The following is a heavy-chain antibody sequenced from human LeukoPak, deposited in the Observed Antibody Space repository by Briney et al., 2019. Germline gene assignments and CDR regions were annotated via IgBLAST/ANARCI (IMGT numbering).Heavy chain of an antibody. CDR2: IYYSGST. V-gene: IGHV4-31*03. D-gene: IGHD3-16*01. CDR1: GGSIGSNRYY. Sequence: SETLSLTCTVSGGSIGSNRYYWGWIRQHPGKGLEWIGYIYYSGSTYYNPSLKSRVTISVDTSKNQFSLKLSSVTAADTAVYYCAREGEFQGGDFSVWFDPWGQGTLVTVSS. CDR3: AREGEFQGGDFSVWFDP. J-gene: IGHJ5*02.